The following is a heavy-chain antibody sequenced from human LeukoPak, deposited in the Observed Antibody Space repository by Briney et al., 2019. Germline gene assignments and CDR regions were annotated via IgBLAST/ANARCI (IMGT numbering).Heavy chain of an antibody. CDR3: AKAWIQLWFNY. CDR2: ITSGSTI. Sequence: GGSLRLSCAASGFTFSDYYMSWIRQAPGKGLEWVSYITSGSTIYYADSVKGRFTISRDNAKNSLYLQMNSLRAEDTAVYYCAKAWIQLWFNYWGQGTLVTVSS. CDR1: GFTFSDYY. D-gene: IGHD5-18*01. J-gene: IGHJ4*02. V-gene: IGHV3-11*01.